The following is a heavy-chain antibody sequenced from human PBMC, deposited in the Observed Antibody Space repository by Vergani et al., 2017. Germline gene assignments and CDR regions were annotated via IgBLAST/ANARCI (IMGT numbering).Heavy chain of an antibody. CDR1: GFTFSSYA. D-gene: IGHD6-19*01. CDR3: AKGGYSSGWYFSSGSEYFQH. V-gene: IGHV3-23*01. CDR2: ISNTGGST. J-gene: IGHJ1*01. Sequence: EVQLLESGGGLVQPGGSLRLSCAASGFTFSSYAMSWVRQAPGKGLEWVSAISNTGGSTYYADSVKGRFTISRDNSKNTLHLQMNSLRAYDTAVYYCAKGGYSSGWYFSSGSEYFQHWGQGTLVTVSS.